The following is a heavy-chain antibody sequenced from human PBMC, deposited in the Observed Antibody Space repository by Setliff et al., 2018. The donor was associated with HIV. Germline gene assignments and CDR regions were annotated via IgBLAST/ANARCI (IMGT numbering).Heavy chain of an antibody. Sequence: ASVKVSCKASGYTFTSYYLHWLRQAPGQGLEWMGISYPSDGRTQYEQKFQGRVTMTRDTSTSTADMERNSLSSEDTAVYYCARERPNSLYVDFWGQRTRVTVS. V-gene: IGHV1-46*01. D-gene: IGHD7-27*01. CDR2: SYPSDGRT. J-gene: IGHJ4*02. CDR3: ARERPNSLYVDF. CDR1: GYTFTSYY.